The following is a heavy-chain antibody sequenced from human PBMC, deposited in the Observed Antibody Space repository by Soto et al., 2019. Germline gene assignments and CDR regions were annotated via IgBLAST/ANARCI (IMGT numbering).Heavy chain of an antibody. CDR2: IYYSGST. V-gene: IGHV4-31*03. CDR3: ARDYRERAIFGVVTPDHYYGMDV. CDR1: GGSISSGGYY. D-gene: IGHD3-3*01. J-gene: IGHJ6*02. Sequence: QVQLQESGPGLVKPSQTLSLTCTVSGGSISSGGYYWSWIRQHPGKGLEWIGYIYYSGSTYYNPSLKSRVTISVDTSKNQFSLKLSSVTAADTAVHYCARDYRERAIFGVVTPDHYYGMDVWGQGTTVTVSS.